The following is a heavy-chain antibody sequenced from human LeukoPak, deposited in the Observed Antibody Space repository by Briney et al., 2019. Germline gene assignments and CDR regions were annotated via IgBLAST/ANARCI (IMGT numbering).Heavy chain of an antibody. D-gene: IGHD3-22*01. CDR2: INPNSGGT. J-gene: IGHJ4*02. V-gene: IGHV1-2*02. Sequence: ASVKVSCKASGYTFTDYYMHWVRQAPGQGLEWTGWINPNSGGTNYAQKFQGRVTMTRDTSISTAYMELSRLRSDDTAVYYCARGLYDSSGYWGQGTLVTVSS. CDR3: ARGLYDSSGY. CDR1: GYTFTDYY.